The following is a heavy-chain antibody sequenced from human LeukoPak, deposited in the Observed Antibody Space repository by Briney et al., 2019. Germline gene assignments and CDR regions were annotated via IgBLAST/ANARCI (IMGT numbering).Heavy chain of an antibody. Sequence: PGGSLRLSCAASGFTFSSYWMSWDRQAPGKGLEWVANIKQDGSEKYYVDSVKGRFTISRDNAKNSLYLQMNSLRAEDTAVYYCARAFTGGSGSYYNGYYFDYWGQGTLVTVSS. D-gene: IGHD3-10*01. CDR3: ARAFTGGSGSYYNGYYFDY. V-gene: IGHV3-7*01. CDR1: GFTFSSYW. J-gene: IGHJ4*02. CDR2: IKQDGSEK.